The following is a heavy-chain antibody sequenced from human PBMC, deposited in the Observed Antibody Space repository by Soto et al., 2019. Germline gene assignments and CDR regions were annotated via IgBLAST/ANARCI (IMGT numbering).Heavy chain of an antibody. D-gene: IGHD5-12*01. CDR1: GYTFTSYY. CDR3: ARAPNVDIVATIRLEYYYYGMDV. CDR2: INPSGGST. Sequence: ASVKVSCKASGYTFTSYYMHWVRQAPGQGLEWMGIINPSGGSTSYAQKFQGRVTMTRDTSTSTVYMELSSLRSEDTAVYYCARAPNVDIVATIRLEYYYYGMDVWAQGTTVTVSS. V-gene: IGHV1-46*01. J-gene: IGHJ6*01.